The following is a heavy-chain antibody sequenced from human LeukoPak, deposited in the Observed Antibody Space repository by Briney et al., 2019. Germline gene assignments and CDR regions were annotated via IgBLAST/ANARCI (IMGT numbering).Heavy chain of an antibody. J-gene: IGHJ5*01. V-gene: IGHV3-74*01. D-gene: IGHD1-7*01. CDR2: INTDGRRT. CDR3: ARDRGRTNYGDNNWFDS. Sequence: GGSLRLSCAASGFTFSDYRMHWVRQAPGKGLVWVSGINTDGRRTIYADSVKGRFTISRDNAKNTLYLQMNSLRAEDTAVYYCARDRGRTNYGDNNWFDSWGQGTLVTVSS. CDR1: GFTFSDYR.